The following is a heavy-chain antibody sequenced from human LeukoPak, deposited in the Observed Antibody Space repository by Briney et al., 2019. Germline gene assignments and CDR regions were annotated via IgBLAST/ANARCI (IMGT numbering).Heavy chain of an antibody. D-gene: IGHD2-2*01. CDR1: GFTFSSYG. V-gene: IGHV3-23*01. Sequence: GGSLRLSCAASGFTFSSYGMGWVRQAPGKGLEWVSAISGSGGSTYYADSVKGRFTISRDSSKNTLYLQMNSLRAEDTAVYYCARAIVVIPAAIRYWGQGTLVTVSS. CDR3: ARAIVVIPAAIRY. J-gene: IGHJ4*02. CDR2: ISGSGGST.